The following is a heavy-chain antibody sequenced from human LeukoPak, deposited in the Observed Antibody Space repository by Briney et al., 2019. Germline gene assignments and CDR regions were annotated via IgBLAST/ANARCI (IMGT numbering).Heavy chain of an antibody. V-gene: IGHV5-51*01. D-gene: IGHD3-3*01. J-gene: IGHJ6*03. CDR1: GYTFTSHW. CDR3: ARRSRGDDFWSGTNYYYMDV. CDR2: VYPGDSES. Sequence: GESLKISCKGSGYTFTSHWIGWVRQMPGKGLEWMGIVYPGDSESRYSPSIQGQVTISADKSISTAYLQWSSLKASDTAMYYCARRSRGDDFWSGTNYYYMDVWGKGTTVTVSS.